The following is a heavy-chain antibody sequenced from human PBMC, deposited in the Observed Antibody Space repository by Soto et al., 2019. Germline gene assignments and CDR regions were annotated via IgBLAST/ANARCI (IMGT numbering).Heavy chain of an antibody. CDR3: AKDMDSGYDILTGYLYFDY. CDR2: ISGSGGST. D-gene: IGHD3-9*01. V-gene: IGHV3-23*01. J-gene: IGHJ4*02. Sequence: GGSLRLSCAASGFTFSSYAMSWVRQAPGKGLEWVSAISGSGGSTYYADSVKGRFTISRDNSKNTLYLQMNSLRAEDTAVYYCAKDMDSGYDILTGYLYFDYSGQGTLVTVSS. CDR1: GFTFSSYA.